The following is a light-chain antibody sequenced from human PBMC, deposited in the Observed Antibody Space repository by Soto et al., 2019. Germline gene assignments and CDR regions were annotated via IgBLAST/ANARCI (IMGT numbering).Light chain of an antibody. V-gene: IGLV2-14*01. Sequence: QSALTQPASVSGSPGQSITISCTGTNSDIGGYNYVSWYQQHPGKAPKLMIYDVSNRPSGVSNRFSGSKSGNTASPTISGLQAEDEADYYCSSYTSSSTLYVVFGGGTKLTVL. CDR3: SSYTSSSTLYVV. J-gene: IGLJ2*01. CDR1: NSDIGGYNY. CDR2: DVS.